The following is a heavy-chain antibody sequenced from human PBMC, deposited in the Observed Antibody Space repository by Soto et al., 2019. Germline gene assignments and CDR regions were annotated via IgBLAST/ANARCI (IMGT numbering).Heavy chain of an antibody. D-gene: IGHD3-10*01. CDR3: ARVGGEIEDYYYYYMDV. Sequence: PSETLSLTCAVSSGSISSSNWWSWVRQPPGKGLEWIGEIYHSGSTNYNPSLKSRVTISVDKSKNQFSLKLSSVTAADTAVYYCARVGGEIEDYYYYYMDVWGKGTTVTVSS. J-gene: IGHJ6*03. V-gene: IGHV4-4*02. CDR1: SGSISSSNW. CDR2: IYHSGST.